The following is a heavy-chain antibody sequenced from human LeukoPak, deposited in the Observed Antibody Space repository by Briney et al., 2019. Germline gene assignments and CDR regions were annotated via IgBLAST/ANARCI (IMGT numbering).Heavy chain of an antibody. Sequence: GASVKVSCEASGYTFTSYDINWVRQATGQGLEWMGWMNPNSGNTGYAQKFQGRVTMTRNTSISTAYMELSSLRSEDTAVYYCARVFQADYYYYMDVWGKGTTVTISS. CDR3: ARVFQADYYYYMDV. CDR1: GYTFTSYD. V-gene: IGHV1-8*01. CDR2: MNPNSGNT. J-gene: IGHJ6*03. D-gene: IGHD2/OR15-2a*01.